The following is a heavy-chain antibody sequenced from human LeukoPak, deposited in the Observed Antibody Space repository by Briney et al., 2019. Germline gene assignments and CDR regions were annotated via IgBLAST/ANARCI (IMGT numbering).Heavy chain of an antibody. CDR1: GFTFSGFA. J-gene: IGHJ4*02. CDR3: ANVHNPPLFGVATWGYYFDY. CDR2: ISGSGGST. D-gene: IGHD3-3*01. V-gene: IGHV3-23*01. Sequence: GGSLRLSCAASGFTFSGFALSWVRQAPGKGPEWVSAISGSGGSTYYADSVKGRFTISRDNSKNTLYLQMNSLRAEDTAVYYCANVHNPPLFGVATWGYYFDYWGQGTLVTVSS.